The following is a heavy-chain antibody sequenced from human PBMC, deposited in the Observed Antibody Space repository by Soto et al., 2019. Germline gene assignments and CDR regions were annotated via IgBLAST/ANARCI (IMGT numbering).Heavy chain of an antibody. CDR3: ARDRWLGPGYFDY. CDR1: GFTVSDNY. D-gene: IGHD6-19*01. CDR2: IYSGGST. J-gene: IGHJ4*02. V-gene: IGHV3-53*02. Sequence: EVQLAETGGGLIQPGGSLRLSCAASGFTVSDNYMSWVRQAPGKGLEWVSVIYSGGSTYYADSVKGRFTISRDNSKNTLYLQMNSLRAEDTAVYYCARDRWLGPGYFDYWGQGTLVTVSS.